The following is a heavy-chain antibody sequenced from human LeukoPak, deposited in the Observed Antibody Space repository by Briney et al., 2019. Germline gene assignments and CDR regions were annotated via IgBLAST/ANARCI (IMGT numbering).Heavy chain of an antibody. CDR3: ARYTAAGTSVDY. V-gene: IGHV1-18*01. CDR1: VYTFTNYG. CDR2: ISPYNGNT. Sequence: ATVNVSCKTSVYTFTNYGISWVPQAPGHGRWWMGWISPYNGNTNYAQKFQGRVAMTTDTSTTTAYMELRSLRSDDTAVYYCARYTAAGTSVDYWGPGTLVTVSS. J-gene: IGHJ4*02. D-gene: IGHD6-13*01.